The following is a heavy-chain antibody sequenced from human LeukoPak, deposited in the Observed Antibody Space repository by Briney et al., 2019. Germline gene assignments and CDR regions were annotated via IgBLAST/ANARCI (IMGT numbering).Heavy chain of an antibody. V-gene: IGHV4-61*02. D-gene: IGHD4-17*01. CDR2: IYTSGST. CDR3: ARAQDYGDYPSFDY. CDR1: GGSISSGSYY. Sequence: SETLSLTCTVSGGSISSGSYYWSWIRQPAGKGLEWIGRIYTSGSTNYNPSLKSRVTISVDTSKNQFSLKLSSVTAADTAVYYCARAQDYGDYPSFDYWGQGTLVTVSS. J-gene: IGHJ4*02.